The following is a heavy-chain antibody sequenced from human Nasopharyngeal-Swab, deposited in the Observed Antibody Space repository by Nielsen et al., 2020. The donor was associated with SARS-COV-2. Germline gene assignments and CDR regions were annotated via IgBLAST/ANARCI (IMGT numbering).Heavy chain of an antibody. V-gene: IGHV4-39*01. CDR1: GCSISSSSYY. CDR3: ARQGVTGTTSDYYGMDV. D-gene: IGHD1-7*01. Sequence: SETLSLTCTVSGCSISSSSYYWGGIRQPPGKGLEWIVSIYYRGSTYYTPSLKSRVTISVDTSKNQFSLKLSSVTAADTAVYYCARQGVTGTTSDYYGMDVWGQGTTVTVSS. J-gene: IGHJ6*02. CDR2: IYYRGST.